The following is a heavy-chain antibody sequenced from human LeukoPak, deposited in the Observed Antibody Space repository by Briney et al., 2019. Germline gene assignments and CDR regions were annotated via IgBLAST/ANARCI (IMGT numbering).Heavy chain of an antibody. CDR1: GYTFTSYG. Sequence: ASVKVSCKASGYTFTSYGISWVRQAPGQGLEWMGWISAYNGNTNYAQKLQGRVTMTTDTSTSTAYMELRSLRSEDTAVYYCATEWRHFDWILSYGMDVWGQGTTVTVSS. CDR2: ISAYNGNT. D-gene: IGHD3-9*01. CDR3: ATEWRHFDWILSYGMDV. V-gene: IGHV1-18*01. J-gene: IGHJ6*02.